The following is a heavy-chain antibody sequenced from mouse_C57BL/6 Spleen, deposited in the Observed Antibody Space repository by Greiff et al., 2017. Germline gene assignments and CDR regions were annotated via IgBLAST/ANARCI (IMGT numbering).Heavy chain of an antibody. Sequence: VQLQQSGAELVKPGASVKISCKASGYAFSSYWMNWVKQRPGKGLEWIGQIYPGDGDTNYNGKFKGKATLTADKSSSTAYMQLSSLTSEDSAVYFCASPTMVSYAMDYWGQGTSVTVSS. J-gene: IGHJ4*01. CDR3: ASPTMVSYAMDY. V-gene: IGHV1-80*01. D-gene: IGHD2-2*01. CDR1: GYAFSSYW. CDR2: IYPGDGDT.